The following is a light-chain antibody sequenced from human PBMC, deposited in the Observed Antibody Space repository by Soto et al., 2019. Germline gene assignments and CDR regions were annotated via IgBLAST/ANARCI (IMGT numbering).Light chain of an antibody. J-gene: IGLJ1*01. CDR3: RSYADSYTFA. Sequence: QSVLTQPRSVSGSPGLSVTISCTGTSSDVSGNNYVSWYQQHPGKAPKLLIYDASKRPSGVPDRFSGCKSGNAASLTISGLQAEDDAVYYCRSYADSYTFAFGPGTKV. V-gene: IGLV2-11*01. CDR2: DAS. CDR1: SSDVSGNNY.